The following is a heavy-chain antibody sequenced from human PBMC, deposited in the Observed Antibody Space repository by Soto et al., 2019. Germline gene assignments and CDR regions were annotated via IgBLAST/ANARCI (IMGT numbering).Heavy chain of an antibody. J-gene: IGHJ6*02. CDR3: ARGLSTDYVWGSYRYSRDYYYGMDV. D-gene: IGHD3-16*02. V-gene: IGHV4-34*01. CDR2: INHSGST. CDR1: GGSFSGYY. Sequence: SETLSLTCAVYGGSFSGYYWSWILQPPGKGLEWIGEINHSGSTNYNPSLKSRVTISVDTSKNQFSLRLSSVTAADTAVYYCARGLSTDYVWGSYRYSRDYYYGMDVSGQGTTVTVSS.